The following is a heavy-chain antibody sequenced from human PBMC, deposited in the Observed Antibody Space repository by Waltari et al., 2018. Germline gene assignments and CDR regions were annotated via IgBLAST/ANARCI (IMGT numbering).Heavy chain of an antibody. Sequence: QVQLVESGGGVVQPGRSLRLSCAASGFTFSSYGMHWVRQAPGKGLEWVAVIWYDGSNKYYADSVKGRFTISRDNSKNTLYLQMNSLRAEDTAVYYCARDWADVDTAMVIAYWGQGTLVTVSS. J-gene: IGHJ4*02. CDR1: GFTFSSYG. D-gene: IGHD5-18*01. CDR2: IWYDGSNK. V-gene: IGHV3-33*01. CDR3: ARDWADVDTAMVIAY.